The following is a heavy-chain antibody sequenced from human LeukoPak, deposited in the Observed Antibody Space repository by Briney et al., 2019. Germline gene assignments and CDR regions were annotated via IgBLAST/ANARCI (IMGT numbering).Heavy chain of an antibody. CDR2: VSGSGGAT. Sequence: PGGSLRLSCAASGFTFNKYAMSWVRQAPGMGLEWLSYVSGSGGATYYADSVKGRFTISRDNSKNTVYLQMGSLRAEDTAVYYCAKNRGGTYKYYMDVWSNGTTVTVSS. CDR3: AKNRGGTYKYYMDV. D-gene: IGHD1-1*01. CDR1: GFTFNKYA. V-gene: IGHV3-23*01. J-gene: IGHJ6*03.